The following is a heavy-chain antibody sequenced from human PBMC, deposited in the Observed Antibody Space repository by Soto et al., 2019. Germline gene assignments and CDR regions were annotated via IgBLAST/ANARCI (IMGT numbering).Heavy chain of an antibody. CDR3: ARDQRHYDILTGYYFYGMAV. D-gene: IGHD3-9*01. CDR2: INPSSGSA. Sequence: SFKFCCKALGYALTRHYMHCVRQAPEQGLEWMGIINPSSGSASFSQKFQDRVTMTRDTSTSTVYMELSSLRSDDTAVYYFARDQRHYDILTGYYFYGMAVWGQGPTVNVSS. V-gene: IGHV1-46*01. CDR1: GYALTRHY. J-gene: IGHJ6*02.